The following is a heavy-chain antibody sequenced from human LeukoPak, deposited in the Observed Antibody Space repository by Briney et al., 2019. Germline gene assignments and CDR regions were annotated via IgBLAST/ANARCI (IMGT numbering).Heavy chain of an antibody. V-gene: IGHV4-39*01. CDR1: GGSISSSSYY. CDR2: IYYSGST. CDR3: ARHGLRYFPFDP. D-gene: IGHD3-9*01. J-gene: IGHJ5*02. Sequence: SETLSLTCTASGGSISSSSYYWGWIRQPPGKGLEWIGSIYYSGSTYYNPSLKSRVTISVDTSKNQFSLKLSSVTAADTAVYYCARHGLRYFPFDPWGQGTLVTVSS.